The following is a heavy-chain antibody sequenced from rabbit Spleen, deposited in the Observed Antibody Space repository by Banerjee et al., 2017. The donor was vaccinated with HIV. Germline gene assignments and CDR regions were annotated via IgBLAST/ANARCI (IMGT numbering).Heavy chain of an antibody. CDR1: GFSFSSGYY. J-gene: IGHJ6*01. D-gene: IGHD8-1*01. V-gene: IGHV1S40*01. CDR3: ARDAGTSFSTYGMDL. Sequence: QSLEESGGDLVKPGASLTLTCTASGFSFSSGYYMCWVRQAPGKGLEWTACIYAGGGGGTYYANWASGRFAISKTSSTTVTLQMTSLTAADTATYFCARDAGTSFSTYGMDLWGQGTLVTVS. CDR2: IYAGGGGGT.